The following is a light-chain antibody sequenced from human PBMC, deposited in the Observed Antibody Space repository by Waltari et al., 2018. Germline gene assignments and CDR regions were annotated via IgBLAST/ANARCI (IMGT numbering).Light chain of an antibody. CDR1: QDNSSW. CDR2: AAS. V-gene: IGKV1-12*01. J-gene: IGKJ4*01. Sequence: DIQMTQSPSSVSASVGQRVTITCRSNQDNSSWLAWLQQKPGKAPKLLIYAASSLQSGGPSRFTGSGSGTDFILTISNLQPEDFATYFCQQGNSFPHTFGGGTKVEIK. CDR3: QQGNSFPHT.